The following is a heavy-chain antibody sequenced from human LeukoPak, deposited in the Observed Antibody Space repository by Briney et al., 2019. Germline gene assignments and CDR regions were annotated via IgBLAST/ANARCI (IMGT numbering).Heavy chain of an antibody. Sequence: PGGSLRLSCAASGFTFSSYWMHWVRQAPGKGLVWVSRINSDGSTTSYADSVKGRFTISRDNAKNTLYLQMNSLRAEDTAVYYCATPEAARPAFDIWGQGTMVTVSS. V-gene: IGHV3-74*01. D-gene: IGHD6-6*01. J-gene: IGHJ3*02. CDR1: GFTFSSYW. CDR2: INSDGSTT. CDR3: ATPEAARPAFDI.